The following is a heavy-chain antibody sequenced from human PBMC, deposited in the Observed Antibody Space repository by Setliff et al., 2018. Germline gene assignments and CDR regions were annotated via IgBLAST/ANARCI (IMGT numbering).Heavy chain of an antibody. D-gene: IGHD6-6*01. J-gene: IGHJ5*02. CDR2: IYPADSDT. CDR1: GYSFSNYW. CDR3: ARQRAGGSLVLNWFDP. Sequence: PGESLKISCKGSGYSFSNYWIGWVRQMSGKGLEWMGIIYPADSDTRYSPSFQGQVTISADKSISTAYLQWSSLKASDTAIYYCARQRAGGSLVLNWFDPWGQGTLVTVSS. V-gene: IGHV5-51*01.